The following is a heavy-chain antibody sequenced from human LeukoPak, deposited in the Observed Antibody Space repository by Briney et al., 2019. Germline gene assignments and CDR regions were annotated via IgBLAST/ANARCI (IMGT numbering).Heavy chain of an antibody. J-gene: IGHJ4*02. CDR2: ISGSGSTI. CDR3: ARGSHHFHC. Sequence: GGSLRLSCAASGFPFSGYEMNWVRQAPGKGLEWVSYISGSGSTIYYADSVKGRFTISRDNAKNSLYLQMNSLRSEDTAVYYCARGSHHFHCWGQGTPVTVSS. CDR1: GFPFSGYE. V-gene: IGHV3-48*03.